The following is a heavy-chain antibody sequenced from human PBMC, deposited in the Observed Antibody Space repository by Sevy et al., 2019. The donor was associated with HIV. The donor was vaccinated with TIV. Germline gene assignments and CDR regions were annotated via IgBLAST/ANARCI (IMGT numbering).Heavy chain of an antibody. CDR3: ARALHPSATTVAHFDY. CDR1: GFSFSSYE. CDR2: ITISGSTK. V-gene: IGHV3-48*03. J-gene: IGHJ4*02. D-gene: IGHD4-17*01. Sequence: GGSLRLSCAASGFSFSSYEMNWVRQAPGKGLEWVSFITISGSTKHYSDCVRGRLTISRDNAKYSLSLQMNSLRAEETAIYYCARALHPSATTVAHFDYWGQGTLVTVSS.